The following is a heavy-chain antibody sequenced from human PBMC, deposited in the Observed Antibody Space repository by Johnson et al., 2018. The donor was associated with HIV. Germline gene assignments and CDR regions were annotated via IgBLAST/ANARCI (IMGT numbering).Heavy chain of an antibody. CDR3: AKALGVYGDYVLDAFDI. CDR2: IRYDGDNQ. V-gene: IGHV3-30*02. Sequence: QVQLVESGGGVVQPGGSLRLSCAASGFTFSSYGMHWVRPAPGQGLEWVAFIRYDGDNQYYADSVKGRFPISRDNSKNTLYLQMNSLRAEDTAVYYCAKALGVYGDYVLDAFDIWGQGTMVTVSS. D-gene: IGHD4-17*01. CDR1: GFTFSSYG. J-gene: IGHJ3*02.